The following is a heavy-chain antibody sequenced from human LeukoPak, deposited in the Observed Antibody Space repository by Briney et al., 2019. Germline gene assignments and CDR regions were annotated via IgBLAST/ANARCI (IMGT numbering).Heavy chain of an antibody. CDR3: AKSGGLSGSGRLGVDV. J-gene: IGHJ6*02. Sequence: GGSLRLSCAASGFTFSGYAMSWVRQAPGKGLEWVSGISGSGDNTYHADSVKGRLTISRDNSKNTLYLQMLSLRAEDTDIYYCAKSGGLSGSGRLGVDVWGQETTVTVSS. D-gene: IGHD3-10*01. V-gene: IGHV3-23*01. CDR2: ISGSGDNT. CDR1: GFTFSGYA.